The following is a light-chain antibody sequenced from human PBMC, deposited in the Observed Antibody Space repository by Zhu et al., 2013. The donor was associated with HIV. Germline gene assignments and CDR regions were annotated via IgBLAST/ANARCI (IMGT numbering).Light chain of an antibody. CDR1: QSVSSNY. CDR3: QHRSEGPPYT. CDR2: DAS. Sequence: EIVLTQSPGTLSLSPGERATLSCRASQSVSSNYLAWYQQKPGQAPRLLIYDASNRATGIPARFSGSGSGTDFTLTISSLEPEDVAVYFCQHRSEGPPYTFGPGTKLEIK. J-gene: IGKJ2*01. V-gene: IGKV3D-20*02.